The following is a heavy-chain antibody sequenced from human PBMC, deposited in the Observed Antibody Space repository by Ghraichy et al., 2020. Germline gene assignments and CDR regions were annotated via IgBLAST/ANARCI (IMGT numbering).Heavy chain of an antibody. CDR3: ASALTGSTDSDF. J-gene: IGHJ4*02. Sequence: SETLSLTCTVSGGSISSYYWSWIRQPPGKGLEYIGYIHYSGSTNCNPSLKSRVTISIDTSRNQFSLRMTSVTAADTAVYYCASALTGSTDSDFWGQGNLVNVSS. CDR1: GGSISSYY. CDR2: IHYSGST. V-gene: IGHV4-59*01. D-gene: IGHD4-17*01.